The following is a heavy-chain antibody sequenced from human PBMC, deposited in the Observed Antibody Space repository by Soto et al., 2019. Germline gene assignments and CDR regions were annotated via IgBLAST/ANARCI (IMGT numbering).Heavy chain of an antibody. D-gene: IGHD5-18*01. V-gene: IGHV1-69*13. Sequence: SVKVSCKASGGTFSSYAISWVRQAPGQGLEWMGGIIPIFGTANYAQKFQGRVTITADESTSTAYMELSSLRSEDTAVYYCARDPARGGYSYGPDYYYYSGMDVWGQGTTVTVSS. J-gene: IGHJ6*02. CDR2: IIPIFGTA. CDR1: GGTFSSYA. CDR3: ARDPARGGYSYGPDYYYYSGMDV.